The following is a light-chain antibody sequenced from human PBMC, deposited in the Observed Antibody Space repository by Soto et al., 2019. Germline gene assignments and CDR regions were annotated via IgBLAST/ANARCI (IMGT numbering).Light chain of an antibody. CDR3: AAWDDSLKGVV. CDR1: SSNIGNNF. CDR2: NNN. Sequence: QSVLTQPPSASGTPGQRVSISCSGSSSNIGNNFVNWYQQLPGTPPKLLIYNNNQRPSGVPDRFSGSKSGTSASLAISGLQSEDEADYYCAAWDDSLKGVVFGGGTKLTVL. V-gene: IGLV1-44*01. J-gene: IGLJ2*01.